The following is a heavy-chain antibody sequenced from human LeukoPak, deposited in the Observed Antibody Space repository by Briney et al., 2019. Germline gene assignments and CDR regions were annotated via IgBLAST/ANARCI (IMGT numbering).Heavy chain of an antibody. D-gene: IGHD5-18*01. CDR2: IYHSGST. V-gene: IGHV4-38-2*02. J-gene: IGHJ4*02. Sequence: SETLSLTCTVSGYSISSGYYWGWIRQPPGKGLEWIGSIYHSGSTYYNPSLKSRVTISVDTSKNQFSLKLSSVTAADTDVYYCARVGADTAMVKAFFDYWGQGTLVTVSS. CDR1: GYSISSGYY. CDR3: ARVGADTAMVKAFFDY.